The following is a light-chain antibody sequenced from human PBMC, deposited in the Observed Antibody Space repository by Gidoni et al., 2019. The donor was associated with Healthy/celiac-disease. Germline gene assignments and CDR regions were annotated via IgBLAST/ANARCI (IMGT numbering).Light chain of an antibody. V-gene: IGKV1-9*01. CDR3: QQLNSYPRT. CDR2: AAS. J-gene: IGKJ1*01. Sequence: DLQFTPSPSFLSASVGDRVTITCRASQGISSYLAWYQQKPGKAPKLLIYAASTLQSGVPSRFSGSGSGTEFTLTISSLQPEDFATYYCQQLNSYPRTFGQGTKVEIK. CDR1: QGISSY.